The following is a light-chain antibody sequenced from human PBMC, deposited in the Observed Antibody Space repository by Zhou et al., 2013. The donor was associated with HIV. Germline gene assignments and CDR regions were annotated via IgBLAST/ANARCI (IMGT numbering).Light chain of an antibody. CDR3: QQYSTYSIT. CDR2: QAS. J-gene: IGKJ5*01. Sequence: DIQMTQSPSSLSASVGDRVTITCRASQGISNYLNWYHQKPGKPPKLLIYQASTLQNDVPSRFSGSGSGTEFTLTITSLQPEDFATYYCQQYSTYSITFGQGTRLDMK. CDR1: QGISNY. V-gene: IGKV1-5*03.